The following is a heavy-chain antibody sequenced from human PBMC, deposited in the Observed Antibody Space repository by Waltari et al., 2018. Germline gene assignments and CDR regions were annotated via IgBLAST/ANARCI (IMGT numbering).Heavy chain of an antibody. CDR3: ARMDYGDYSWFAP. J-gene: IGHJ5*02. V-gene: IGHV4-38-2*02. CDR1: GYSISSGYY. D-gene: IGHD4-17*01. CDR2: IYHSGST. Sequence: QVQLQESGPGLVKPSETLSLTCTVSGYSISSGYYWGWIRQPPGKGLEWIGSIYHSGSTYYNPSLKSRVTISVDTSKNQFSLKRSSVTAADTAVYYCARMDYGDYSWFAPWGQGTLVTVSS.